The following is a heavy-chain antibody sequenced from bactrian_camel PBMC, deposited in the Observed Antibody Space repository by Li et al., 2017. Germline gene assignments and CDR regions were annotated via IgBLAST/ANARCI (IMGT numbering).Heavy chain of an antibody. D-gene: IGHD5*01. Sequence: VESGGGLVQPGGSLRFSCAASGGTVNNYHMNWIRQAPGKGLEWVSSVWIGGATTYYADTVKGRFTVSRDNAKDTVYLQMNSLKPEDTAVYYCVKDDWGWSFGSWGQGTQVTVS. CDR1: GGTVNNYH. CDR2: VWIGGATT. J-gene: IGHJ6*01. CDR3: VKDDWGWSFGS. V-gene: IGHV3S40*01.